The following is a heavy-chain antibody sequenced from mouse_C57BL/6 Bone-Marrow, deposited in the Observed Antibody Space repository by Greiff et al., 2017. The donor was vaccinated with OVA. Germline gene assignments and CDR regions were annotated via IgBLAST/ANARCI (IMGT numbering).Heavy chain of an antibody. CDR1: GFSLTSYG. CDR2: IWSGGST. V-gene: IGHV2-2*01. J-gene: IGHJ2*01. CDR3: ASESLHYYGSPFDY. Sequence: QVQLQQSGPGLVQPSQSLSITCTVSGFSLTSYGVHWVRQSPGKGLEWLGVIWSGGSTDSNAAFISRLSISKDNSKSQVFFKMNSLQADDTAIYYCASESLHYYGSPFDYWGQGTTLTVSS. D-gene: IGHD1-1*01.